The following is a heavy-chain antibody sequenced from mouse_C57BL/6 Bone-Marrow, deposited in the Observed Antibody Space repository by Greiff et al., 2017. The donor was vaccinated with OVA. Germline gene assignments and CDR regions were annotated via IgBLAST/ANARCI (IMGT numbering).Heavy chain of an antibody. CDR1: GFTFSSYA. V-gene: IGHV5-4*01. CDR2: ISDGGSYT. Sequence: EVKVVESGGGLVKPGGSLKLSCAASGFTFSSYAMSWVRQTPGKRLEWVATISDGGSYTYYPDNVKGRFTLSGDNATNKLYLLMSDLKSEDTAMYDGAREGYYFAYGGQGTTPTVSS. J-gene: IGHJ2*01. CDR3: AREGYYFAY.